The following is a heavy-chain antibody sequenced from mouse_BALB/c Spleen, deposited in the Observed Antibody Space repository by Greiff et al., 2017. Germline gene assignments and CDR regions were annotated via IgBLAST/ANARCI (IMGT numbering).Heavy chain of an antibody. Sequence: EVQLVESGGGLVQPGGSRKLSCAASGFTFSSFGMHWVRQAPEKGLEWVAYISSGSSTIYYADTVKGRFTISRDNPKNTLFLQMTSLRSEDTAMYYCARSGDYDGVTYAMDYWGQGTSVTVSS. D-gene: IGHD2-4*01. CDR1: GFTFSSFG. V-gene: IGHV5-17*02. J-gene: IGHJ4*01. CDR2: ISSGSSTI. CDR3: ARSGDYDGVTYAMDY.